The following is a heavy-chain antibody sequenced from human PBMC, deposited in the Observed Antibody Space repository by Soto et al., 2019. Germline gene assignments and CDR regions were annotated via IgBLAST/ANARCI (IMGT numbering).Heavy chain of an antibody. D-gene: IGHD1-26*01. CDR3: ARHVGFYWYFDL. V-gene: IGHV3-66*04. CDR1: GFTVSSSY. Sequence: EVQLVESGGDLVQPGGSLRLSCAASGFTVSSSYMGWVRQAPGQGLEWVSSIYSDGNTYYADSVRGRFTISTDNSKDTLFLQMNSLRVDDTAMYYCARHVGFYWYFDLWGRGTLVTVSS. J-gene: IGHJ2*01. CDR2: IYSDGNT.